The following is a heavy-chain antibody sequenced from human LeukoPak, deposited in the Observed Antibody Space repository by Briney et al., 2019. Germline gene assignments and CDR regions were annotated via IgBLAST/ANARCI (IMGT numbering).Heavy chain of an antibody. CDR1: GGSISSYY. Sequence: KSSETLSLTCTVSGGSISSYYWSWIRQPPGKGLEWIGYIYYSGSTNYNPSLKSRVTISVDTSKNQFSLKLSSVTAADTAVYYCARAGENDAFDIWGQGTMVTVSS. CDR3: ARAGENDAFDI. D-gene: IGHD7-27*01. CDR2: IYYSGST. J-gene: IGHJ3*02. V-gene: IGHV4-59*01.